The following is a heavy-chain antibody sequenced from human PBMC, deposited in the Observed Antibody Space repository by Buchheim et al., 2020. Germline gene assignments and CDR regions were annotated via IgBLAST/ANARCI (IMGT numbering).Heavy chain of an antibody. D-gene: IGHD6-6*01. Sequence: QVQLQESGPGLIKPSGTLSLTCAVSGDSISSDNWWNWVRQPPGKGLERIGEIYHSGSTNYNPSLKSRVTMSLAKSKNQFSLKLSSVTAADTAVYYCGRGYSTSSHWGQGTL. J-gene: IGHJ1*01. CDR1: GDSISSDNW. CDR2: IYHSGST. V-gene: IGHV4-4*02. CDR3: GRGYSTSSH.